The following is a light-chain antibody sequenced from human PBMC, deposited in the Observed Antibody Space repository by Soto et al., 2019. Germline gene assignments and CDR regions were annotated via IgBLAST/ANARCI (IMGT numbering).Light chain of an antibody. J-gene: IGKJ4*01. V-gene: IGKV1-5*01. CDR1: QSISSW. Sequence: DIQMTQSPSTLSASVGDGVTIPCRASQSISSWLAWYQQKPGKAPKLLIYDASSLESGVPSRFSGSGSGTEFTLTISSLQPDDFATYYCQQYNSYSLTFGGGTKVDIK. CDR2: DAS. CDR3: QQYNSYSLT.